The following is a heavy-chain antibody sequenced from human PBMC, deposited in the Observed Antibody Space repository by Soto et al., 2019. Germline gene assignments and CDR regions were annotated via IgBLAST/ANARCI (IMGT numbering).Heavy chain of an antibody. CDR1: GVTFSNAW. J-gene: IGHJ4*02. V-gene: IGHV3-15*01. CDR2: IKNKKDGGTI. D-gene: IGHD4-17*01. Sequence: EVQLVESGGGLVKPGGSLRLSCAATGVTFSNAWMSWVRQAPGKGLEWVGRIKNKKDGGTIDYAAPVKGRFTISRDDSRKTLYLQMNSLRTEDTAVYYCITEPGDYEDFWGQGTQVTVSS. CDR3: ITEPGDYEDF.